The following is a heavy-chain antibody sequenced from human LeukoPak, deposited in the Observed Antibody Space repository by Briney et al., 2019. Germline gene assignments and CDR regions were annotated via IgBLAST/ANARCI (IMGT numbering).Heavy chain of an antibody. Sequence: GESLKISCKGSGYSFTSYWIGWVRQMPGKGLEWMGIIYPGDSDTRYSPSFQGQVTISADKSISTAYLQWSSLKASDTAMYYCARLPDVAVAGTVGFFGYWGQGTLVTVSS. J-gene: IGHJ4*02. CDR1: GYSFTSYW. CDR2: IYPGDSDT. V-gene: IGHV5-51*01. D-gene: IGHD6-19*01. CDR3: ARLPDVAVAGTVGFFGY.